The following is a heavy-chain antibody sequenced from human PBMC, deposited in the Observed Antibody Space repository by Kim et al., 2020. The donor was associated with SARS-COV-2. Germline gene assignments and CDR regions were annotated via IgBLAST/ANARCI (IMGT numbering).Heavy chain of an antibody. Sequence: SETLSLTCAVYGGSFSGYYWSWIRQPPGKGLEWIGEINHSGSTNYNPSLKSRVTISVETSKNQFSLKLSSVTAADTAGYYCARDRVLLWFGGYGMDVWGQGTTVTVSS. CDR3: ARDRVLLWFGGYGMDV. CDR2: INHSGST. CDR1: GGSFSGYY. V-gene: IGHV4-34*01. J-gene: IGHJ6*02. D-gene: IGHD3-10*01.